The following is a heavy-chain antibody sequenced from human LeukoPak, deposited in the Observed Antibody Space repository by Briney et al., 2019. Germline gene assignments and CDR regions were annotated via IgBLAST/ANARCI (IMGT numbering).Heavy chain of an antibody. Sequence: GGSLTRSCAASGFTFSSYWMHWVRQAPGKGLVWVSGIKTDGSSTSYADSVKGRFTISRDNAKNMLYLQMNSLRAEDTAVYYCARRSIWGQGTLVTVSS. V-gene: IGHV3-74*01. CDR2: IKTDGSST. J-gene: IGHJ4*02. CDR3: ARRSI. CDR1: GFTFSSYW.